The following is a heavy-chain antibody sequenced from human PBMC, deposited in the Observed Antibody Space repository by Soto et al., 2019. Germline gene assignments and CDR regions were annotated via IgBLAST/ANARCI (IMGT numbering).Heavy chain of an antibody. D-gene: IGHD2-21*02. CDR2: IYSGETT. CDR3: TRDGRGLGRLSLFEY. V-gene: IGHV3-53*01. Sequence: ETLSLTCAVSGDSISSIYHLAWIRQPPGKGLEWVASIYSGETTYYADSVRGRFTISSDKSKNTLYFQLSSLRIEDTAVYYCTRDGRGLGRLSLFEYWGQGVLVTVSS. J-gene: IGHJ4*02. CDR1: GDSISSIYH.